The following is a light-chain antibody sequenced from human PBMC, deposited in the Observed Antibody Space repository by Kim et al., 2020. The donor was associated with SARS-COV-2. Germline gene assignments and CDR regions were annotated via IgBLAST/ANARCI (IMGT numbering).Light chain of an antibody. CDR1: QSISSY. CDR2: AAS. V-gene: IGKV1-39*01. J-gene: IGKJ2*02. Sequence: SASVGDSVTITCRASQSISSYLNWYQQKPGKAPKLLIYAASSLQSGVPSRFSGSGSGTDFTLTISSLQPEDFATYYCQQSYSTPRTCGQGTKLEI. CDR3: QQSYSTPRT.